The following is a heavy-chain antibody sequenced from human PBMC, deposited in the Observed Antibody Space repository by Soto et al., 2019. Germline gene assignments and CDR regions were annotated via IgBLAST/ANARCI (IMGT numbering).Heavy chain of an antibody. V-gene: IGHV2-5*02. CDR1: GFSLSSSGVG. Sequence: QITLKESGPTLVKPTQTLTLTCTFSGFSLSSSGVGVGWIRPPPGKAPEWLALIYWDEDKRYSPSLKTSLTITKDTSTNEVVLTMTNMDPVDTGTYYCAHKGGRGAGMDVWGQGTTVTVS. CDR3: AHKGGRGAGMDV. D-gene: IGHD2-15*01. CDR2: IYWDEDK. J-gene: IGHJ6*02.